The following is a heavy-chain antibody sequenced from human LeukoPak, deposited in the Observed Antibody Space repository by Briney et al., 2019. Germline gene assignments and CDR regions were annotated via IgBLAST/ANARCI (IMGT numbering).Heavy chain of an antibody. CDR3: ARGRSTGYPYYFEY. V-gene: IGHV1-8*03. CDR2: MNPNSGST. J-gene: IGHJ4*02. Sequence: GASVKVSCKASGYTFTSYDINWVRPATGQGLEWMGWMNPNSGSTGYAQKFQGRVTITRNTSISTAYVELSGLRSEDTAVYYCARGRSTGYPYYFEYWGQGTLVTVSS. D-gene: IGHD5-12*01. CDR1: GYTFTSYD.